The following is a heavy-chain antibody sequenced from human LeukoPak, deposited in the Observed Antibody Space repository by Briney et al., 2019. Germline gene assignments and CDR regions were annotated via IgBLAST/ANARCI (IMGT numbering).Heavy chain of an antibody. V-gene: IGHV4-59*01. CDR1: GGSISSYY. Sequence: SETLSLTCTVSGGSISSYYWSWIRQPPGKGLEWIGYIYYSGSTNYNPSIKSRVTISVDTSKNQLSLKLSSVTAADTAVYYCAREGGISGPIDYWGQGTLVTVSS. D-gene: IGHD3/OR15-3a*01. J-gene: IGHJ4*02. CDR3: AREGGISGPIDY. CDR2: IYYSGST.